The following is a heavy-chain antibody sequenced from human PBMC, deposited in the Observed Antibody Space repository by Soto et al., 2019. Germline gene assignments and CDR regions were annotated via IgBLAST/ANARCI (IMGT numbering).Heavy chain of an antibody. J-gene: IGHJ4*02. CDR1: GVTFSSYT. Sequence: GGSLRLSCAASGVTFSSYTMHWVRQAPGKGLQWVAVISYDGNNRYYADSVKGRFTISRDKNTLYLQMNSLRTEDTAVYYCTRDWNRSGWDPFDYWGPGTLVTVSS. V-gene: IGHV3-30-3*01. CDR3: TRDWNRSGWDPFDY. CDR2: ISYDGNNR. D-gene: IGHD6-19*01.